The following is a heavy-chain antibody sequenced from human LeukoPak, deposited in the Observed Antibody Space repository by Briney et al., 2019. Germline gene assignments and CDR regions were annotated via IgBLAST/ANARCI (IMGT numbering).Heavy chain of an antibody. J-gene: IGHJ3*02. Sequence: GRSLRLSCAASGFTFSSYAMHWVRQAPGKGLEWVSYISGSGSTMYYADSVKGRFTISRDNAKNSLYLQVNSLRAEDTAVYFCARDRLGGHDASDIWGQGTTVTVSS. CDR3: ARDRLGGHDASDI. D-gene: IGHD3-16*01. V-gene: IGHV3-48*04. CDR1: GFTFSSYA. CDR2: ISGSGSTM.